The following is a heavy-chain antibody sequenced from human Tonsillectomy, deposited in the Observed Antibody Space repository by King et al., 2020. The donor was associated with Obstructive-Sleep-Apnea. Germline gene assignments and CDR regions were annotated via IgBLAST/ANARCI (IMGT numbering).Heavy chain of an antibody. CDR3: ERITNEKDYYGSGSYHWFDP. CDR2: IFSNDEK. Sequence: TLKESGPVLVKPTETLTLTCTVSGFSLSNARMGVSWIRQPPGKALEWLAHIFSNDEKSYSTSLKSRLTISKDTSKSQVVLTMTNRDPVDTTTYYRERITNEKDYYGSGSYHWFDPWGQGTLVTVSS. V-gene: IGHV2-26*01. J-gene: IGHJ5*02. CDR1: GFSLSNARMG. D-gene: IGHD3-10*01.